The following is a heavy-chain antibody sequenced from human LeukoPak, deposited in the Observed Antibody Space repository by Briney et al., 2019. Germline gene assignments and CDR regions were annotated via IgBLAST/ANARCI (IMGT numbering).Heavy chain of an antibody. V-gene: IGHV1-46*01. D-gene: IGHD6-19*01. CDR1: GYTFTSYY. J-gene: IGHJ3*02. CDR3: ARDQGAVAGKGGWDI. Sequence: ASVKVSCKASGYTFTSYYMHWVRQAPGQGLEWMGIINPSGGSTSYAQKFQGRVTMTRDTSKNQFSLKLSSVTAADTAVYYCARDQGAVAGKGGWDIWGQGTMVTVSS. CDR2: INPSGGST.